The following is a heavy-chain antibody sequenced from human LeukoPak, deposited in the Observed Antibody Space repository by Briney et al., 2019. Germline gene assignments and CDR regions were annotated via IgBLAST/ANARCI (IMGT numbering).Heavy chain of an antibody. CDR2: IYYSGST. V-gene: IGHV4-61*01. Sequence: SSETLSLTCTVSGGSVSSGSYYWSWIRQPPGKGLEWIGYIYYSGSTNYNPSLKSRVTISVDTSKNQFSLKLSSVPAADTAVYYCAIHDSSSSLGYDYWGQGTLVTVSS. D-gene: IGHD6-6*01. CDR3: AIHDSSSSLGYDY. J-gene: IGHJ4*02. CDR1: GGSVSSGSYY.